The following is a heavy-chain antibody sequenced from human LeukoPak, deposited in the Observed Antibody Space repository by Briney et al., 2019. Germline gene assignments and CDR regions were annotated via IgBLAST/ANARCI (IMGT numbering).Heavy chain of an antibody. J-gene: IGHJ4*02. V-gene: IGHV1-69*01. CDR2: ITSIFGAA. CDR3: ARNSGVASPSGLNY. D-gene: IGHD3-10*01. CDR1: GGTFSSYP. Sequence: SVKVSCKASGGTFSSYPFTWVRQAPGQGLEWMGEITSIFGAANYAQTFQGRVTITADESTSTVFMELNNLRSDDTAFYYCARNSGVASPSGLNYWAREPRVTVPS.